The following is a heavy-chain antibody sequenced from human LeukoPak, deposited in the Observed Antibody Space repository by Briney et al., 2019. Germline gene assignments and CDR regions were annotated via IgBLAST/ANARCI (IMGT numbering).Heavy chain of an antibody. D-gene: IGHD3-10*01. Sequence: GGSLRLSCAASGFTFSDYYMSWIRQAPGKGLEWVSYISSSGSTIYYADSVKGRFTISRDNSKNTLYLQMNSLRAEDTAVYYCAKDNRVLWFGELLFQYYFDYWGQGTLVTVSS. V-gene: IGHV3-11*04. J-gene: IGHJ4*02. CDR3: AKDNRVLWFGELLFQYYFDY. CDR2: ISSSGSTI. CDR1: GFTFSDYY.